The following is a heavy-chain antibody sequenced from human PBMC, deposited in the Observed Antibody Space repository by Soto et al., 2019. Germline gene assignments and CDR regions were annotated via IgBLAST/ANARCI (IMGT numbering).Heavy chain of an antibody. CDR1: GFSLSTSEVG. V-gene: IGHV2-5*02. J-gene: IGHJ1*01. D-gene: IGHD3-10*01. CDR3: AHIVQVGEFEYFQH. CDR2: IYWDNDK. Sequence: SGPSLVNPTQTLTLTCTFSGFSLSTSEVGVGWIRQPPGKALEWLALIYWDNDKRYSPSLKSRVTITKDTSKNQVVLTMTNMDPVDTATYYCAHIVQVGEFEYFQHWGQGTLVTVSS.